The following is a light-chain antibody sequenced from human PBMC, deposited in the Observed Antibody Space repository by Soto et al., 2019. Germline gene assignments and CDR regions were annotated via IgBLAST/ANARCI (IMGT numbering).Light chain of an antibody. CDR1: QSISNY. Sequence: DIQMTQSPSSLSASVGDRVTITCRASQSISNYLNWYQQKPGKAPKLLMYAASTLQSGVPSRFSGSVAGTDFTLTISSLQPEDFATYYCQQTFSTPYSFGQGTKLEIK. J-gene: IGKJ2*03. CDR2: AAS. CDR3: QQTFSTPYS. V-gene: IGKV1-39*01.